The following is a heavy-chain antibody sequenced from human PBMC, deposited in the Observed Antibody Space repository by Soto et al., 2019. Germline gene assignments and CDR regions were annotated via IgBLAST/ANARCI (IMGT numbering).Heavy chain of an antibody. Sequence: SVKVSCKASGGTFSSYAISWVRQAPGQGLEWMGGIIPTFGTANYAQKFQGRVTITADESTSTAYMELSSLRSEDTAVYYCFFMVRGRHWFDPWGQGTLVTVS. D-gene: IGHD3-10*01. CDR1: GGTFSSYA. CDR2: IIPTFGTA. V-gene: IGHV1-69*13. J-gene: IGHJ5*02. CDR3: FFMVRGRHWFDP.